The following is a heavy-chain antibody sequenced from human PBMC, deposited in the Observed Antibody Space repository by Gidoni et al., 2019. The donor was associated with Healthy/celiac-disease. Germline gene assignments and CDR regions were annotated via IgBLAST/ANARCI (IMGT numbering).Heavy chain of an antibody. D-gene: IGHD2-15*01. J-gene: IGHJ4*02. CDR2: ISWDGGST. Sequence: EVQLVESGGVVVQPGGSLRLSCAASGFTFDDYTMHWVRQAPGKGLEWVSLISWDGGSTYYADSVKGRFTISRDNSKNSLYLQMNSLRTEDTALYYCAKAQSTSAASPCDYWGQGTLVTVSS. V-gene: IGHV3-43*01. CDR3: AKAQSTSAASPCDY. CDR1: GFTFDDYT.